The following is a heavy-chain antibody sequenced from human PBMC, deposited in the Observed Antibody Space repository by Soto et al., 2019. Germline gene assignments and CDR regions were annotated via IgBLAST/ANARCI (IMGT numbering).Heavy chain of an antibody. CDR2: IYYSGST. CDR1: GGSISSSSYY. Sequence: SETLSLTCTVSGGSISSSSYYWGWIRQPPGKGLEWIGSIYYSGSTYYNPSLKSRVTISVDTSKNQFSLKLSSVTAADTAVYYCAKNGLTTVVTWFDPWGQGTLVTVSS. V-gene: IGHV4-39*01. J-gene: IGHJ5*02. CDR3: AKNGLTTVVTWFDP. D-gene: IGHD4-17*01.